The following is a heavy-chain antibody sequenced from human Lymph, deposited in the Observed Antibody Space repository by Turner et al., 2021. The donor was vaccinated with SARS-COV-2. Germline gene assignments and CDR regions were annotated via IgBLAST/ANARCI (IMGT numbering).Heavy chain of an antibody. J-gene: IGHJ6*02. V-gene: IGHV1-2*02. Sequence: QVQLVQSGAEVKKPGASVQVSCKASGYTFNGPYMHWVRQAPGQGLEWMGWINPNSGGTNYAQKFQGRVTMTRDTSISAAYMELSRLRSDDTAVYYCARDVERYNDFWSGYSGGYGMDVWGQGTTVTVSS. CDR1: GYTFNGPY. D-gene: IGHD3-3*01. CDR3: ARDVERYNDFWSGYSGGYGMDV. CDR2: INPNSGGT.